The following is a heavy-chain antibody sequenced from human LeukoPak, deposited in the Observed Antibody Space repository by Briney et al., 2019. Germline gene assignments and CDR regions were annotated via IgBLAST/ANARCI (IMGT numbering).Heavy chain of an antibody. D-gene: IGHD3-22*01. J-gene: IGHJ4*02. CDR1: GFTFSSYE. Sequence: GGSLRLSCAASGFTFSSYERNWVRQAQGKGLEWVSYISSSGSTIYYADSVKGRFTISRDNAKNSLYLQMNSLRAEDTAVYYCASLPIYYYDSSRSSDYWGQGTLVTVSS. V-gene: IGHV3-48*03. CDR2: ISSSGSTI. CDR3: ASLPIYYYDSSRSSDY.